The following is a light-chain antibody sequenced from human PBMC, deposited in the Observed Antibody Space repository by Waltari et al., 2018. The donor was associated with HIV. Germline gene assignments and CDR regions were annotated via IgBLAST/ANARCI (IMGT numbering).Light chain of an antibody. CDR2: EVT. V-gene: IGLV2-8*01. J-gene: IGLJ2*01. Sequence: QSALTQPASVSASPGQSITISCTGTSSDVGGYNYVSWYRQHPGKAPKLRIYEVTKRPSGIPGRFSASRAGNTASLTVSGLQAEDEADYYCSSYDNNNNYVIFGGGTKLTVL. CDR3: SSYDNNNNYVI. CDR1: SSDVGGYNY.